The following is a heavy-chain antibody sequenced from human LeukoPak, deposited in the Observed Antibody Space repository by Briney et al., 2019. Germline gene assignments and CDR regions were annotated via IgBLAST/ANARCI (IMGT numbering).Heavy chain of an antibody. CDR2: IIPIFGTT. J-gene: IGHJ4*02. Sequence: SVKVSCKASGGTFSSYAISWVRQAPGQGLEWMGGIIPIFGTTNYAQKFQSRVTITADKSTSTAYMELSSLRSEDTAVYYCARDRNGKGSGSYSSDYWGQGTLVTVSS. V-gene: IGHV1-69*06. D-gene: IGHD3-10*01. CDR3: ARDRNGKGSGSYSSDY. CDR1: GGTFSSYA.